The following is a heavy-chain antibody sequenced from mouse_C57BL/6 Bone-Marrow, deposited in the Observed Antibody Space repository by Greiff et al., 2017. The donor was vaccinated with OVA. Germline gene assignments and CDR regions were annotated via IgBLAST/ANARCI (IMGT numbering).Heavy chain of an antibody. D-gene: IGHD6-1*01. Sequence: VKLQQSGPELVKPGASVKISCKASGYSFTSYYIHWVKQRPGQGLEWIGWIYPGSGNTKYNEKFKGKATLTADTSSSTAYMQLSSLTSEDSAVYYCARSLFAWFAYWGQGTLVTVSA. V-gene: IGHV1-66*01. J-gene: IGHJ3*01. CDR3: ARSLFAWFAY. CDR1: GYSFTSYY. CDR2: IYPGSGNT.